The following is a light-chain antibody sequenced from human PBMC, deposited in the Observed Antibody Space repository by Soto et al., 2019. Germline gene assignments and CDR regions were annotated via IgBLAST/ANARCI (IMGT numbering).Light chain of an antibody. V-gene: IGLV2-14*01. CDR1: SSDVGGYNY. CDR3: SSYTRSSTLYVV. Sequence: QSALTQPASVSGSPGQSITISCTGTSSDVGGYNYVSWYQQHPGKAPKLMIYDVSNRPSGVSNRFSGSKSGNTASLTISGLKDEEEADYYCSSYTRSSTLYVVFGGGTKLTVL. J-gene: IGLJ2*01. CDR2: DVS.